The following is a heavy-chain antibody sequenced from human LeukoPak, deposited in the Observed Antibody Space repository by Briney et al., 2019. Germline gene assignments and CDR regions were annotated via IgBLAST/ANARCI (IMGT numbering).Heavy chain of an antibody. CDR3: ARHGRFPPEPLPRYFDY. CDR2: IYYSGST. V-gene: IGHV4-39*07. CDR1: GGSISTSSYY. Sequence: PSETLSLTCTVSGGSISTSSYYWGWIRQPPGKGLEWIGNIYYSGSTYYNPSLKSRVTISVDTSKNQFSLKLSSVTAADTAVYYCARHGRFPPEPLPRYFDYWGQGTLVTVSS. J-gene: IGHJ4*02. D-gene: IGHD1-26*01.